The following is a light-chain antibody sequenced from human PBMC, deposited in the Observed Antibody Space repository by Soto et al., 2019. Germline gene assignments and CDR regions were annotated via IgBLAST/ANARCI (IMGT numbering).Light chain of an antibody. V-gene: IGLV2-14*01. CDR1: SRDVGGYNY. Sequence: QSALTQPASVSGSPGQSITISCTGTSRDVGGYNYVSWYQQHPGKAPKLMIYDVRNRPSGVSNRFSGSKSVNTASLTISGGYAEDEADYYCSSYTTISTYVFGTGTKLTVL. J-gene: IGLJ1*01. CDR2: DVR. CDR3: SSYTTISTYV.